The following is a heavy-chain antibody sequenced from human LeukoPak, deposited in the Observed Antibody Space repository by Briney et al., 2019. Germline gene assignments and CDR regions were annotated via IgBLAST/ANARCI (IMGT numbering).Heavy chain of an antibody. CDR2: IKSKTDGGTT. Sequence: GGSLRLSCAGSGFTFSNAWMSWVRQAPGKGLEWVGRIKSKTDGGTTDYAAPVKGRFTISRDDSKNTLYLQMNSLKTEDTAVYYCTTDGVDSSTRVYYYYYGMDVWGQGTTVTVSS. D-gene: IGHD6-13*01. J-gene: IGHJ6*02. CDR1: GFTFSNAW. CDR3: TTDGVDSSTRVYYYYYGMDV. V-gene: IGHV3-15*01.